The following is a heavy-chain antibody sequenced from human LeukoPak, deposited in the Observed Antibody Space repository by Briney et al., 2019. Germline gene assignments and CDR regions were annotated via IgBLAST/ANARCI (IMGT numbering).Heavy chain of an antibody. J-gene: IGHJ4*02. CDR3: ARDRGSYGAAYFFDY. CDR2: IGSSSYI. D-gene: IGHD4/OR15-4a*01. Sequence: GGSLRLSCAASGFSFSSYSMNWVRQAPGKGLEWVSSIGSSSYIYYADSVKGRFTISRDNAKNSTYLQMNSLRAEDTGVYYCARDRGSYGAAYFFDYWGQGILVTVSS. CDR1: GFSFSSYS. V-gene: IGHV3-21*06.